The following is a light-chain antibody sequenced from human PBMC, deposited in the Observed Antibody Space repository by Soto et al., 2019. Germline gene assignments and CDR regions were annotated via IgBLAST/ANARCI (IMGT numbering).Light chain of an antibody. V-gene: IGKV1-6*01. CDR1: QDIRND. CDR2: AIS. J-gene: IGKJ5*01. CDR3: LHDYNSPIT. Sequence: AIQMTQSPSSLSASVGDRVTITCRASQDIRNDLGWFQQKPGKAPKLLIYAISTLETGVPTLFSGSGSGAYSLLTISRLHPDDFATFFLLHDYNSPITFGQGTRLDIK.